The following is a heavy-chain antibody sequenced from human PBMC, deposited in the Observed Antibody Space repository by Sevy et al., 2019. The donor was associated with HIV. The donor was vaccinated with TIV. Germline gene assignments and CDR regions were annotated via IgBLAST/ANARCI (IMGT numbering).Heavy chain of an antibody. J-gene: IGHJ3*02. V-gene: IGHV4-39*01. CDR2: IYSYGET. CDR1: GASIRDSSYY. Sequence: SETLSLTCTVSGASIRDSSYYWAWIRQPPGKGLEWIGNIYSYGETYYNSSLKSLLTISVDTSKNQFSLSLTSVTAADTAIYFCARSMEQQLDAFDIWGQGTMVTVSS. D-gene: IGHD6-13*01. CDR3: ARSMEQQLDAFDI.